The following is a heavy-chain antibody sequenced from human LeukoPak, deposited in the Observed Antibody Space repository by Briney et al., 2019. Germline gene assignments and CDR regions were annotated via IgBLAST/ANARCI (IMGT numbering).Heavy chain of an antibody. Sequence: SETLSLTCTVSGGSISSYYWSWIRQPPGKGLEWIGYIYYSGRDTNYSPSLKSRLTISVDTSKQQFSLSLRSVTAADTAVYYCARHPQGLRYFDNWGQGTLVIVSS. CDR1: GGSISSYY. CDR3: ARHPQGLRYFDN. CDR2: IYYSGRDT. V-gene: IGHV4-59*08. J-gene: IGHJ4*02.